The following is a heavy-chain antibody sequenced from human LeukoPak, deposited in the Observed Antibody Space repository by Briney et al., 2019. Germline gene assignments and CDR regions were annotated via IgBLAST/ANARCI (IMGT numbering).Heavy chain of an antibody. CDR2: IGVNT. CDR1: GFTFSNYA. D-gene: IGHD6-6*01. CDR3: AVSRGSSSGGDY. J-gene: IGHJ4*02. V-gene: IGHV3-23*01. Sequence: GGSLRLSCAASGFTFSNYAMSWVRQAPGKGLEWVSAIGVNTYYTDSVKGRFTISRDNAKNSLYLQMNSLRAEDTAVYYCAVSRGSSSGGDYWGQGTLVTVSS.